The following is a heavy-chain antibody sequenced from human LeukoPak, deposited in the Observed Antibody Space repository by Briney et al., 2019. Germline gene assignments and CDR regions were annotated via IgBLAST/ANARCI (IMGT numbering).Heavy chain of an antibody. Sequence: GGSLRLSCAASGFTVSSNYMSWVRQAPGKGLEWVSVIYSGGSTYYADSVKGRFTISRDNSKNTLYLQMNSLRADDTAVYYCARGNNYDFWSGYYPIYYFDYWGQGTLVTVSS. J-gene: IGHJ4*02. V-gene: IGHV3-53*01. D-gene: IGHD3-3*01. CDR3: ARGNNYDFWSGYYPIYYFDY. CDR2: IYSGGST. CDR1: GFTVSSNY.